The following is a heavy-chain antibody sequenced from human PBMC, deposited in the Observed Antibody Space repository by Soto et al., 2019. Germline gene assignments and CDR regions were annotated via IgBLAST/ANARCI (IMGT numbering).Heavy chain of an antibody. CDR3: ATHTSTGYWDC. CDR2: THPGNSES. V-gene: IGHV5-51*03. CDR1: GYTFSNQW. Sequence: EVQLVPSEAEVKRTGESLRISCQGSGYTFSNQWIAWVRQMPGKGLEWMGLTHPGNSESRYSPSIQGQVTMSVDKSINTAFLQWSSLKASDSAMYYCATHTSTGYWDCWGQGTLVTVSS. D-gene: IGHD6-13*01. J-gene: IGHJ4*02.